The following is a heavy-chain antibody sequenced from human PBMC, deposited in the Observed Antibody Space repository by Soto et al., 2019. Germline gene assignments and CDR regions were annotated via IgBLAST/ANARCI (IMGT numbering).Heavy chain of an antibody. CDR2: ISGSGGST. J-gene: IGHJ4*02. CDR1: GFTFSSYA. V-gene: IGHV3-23*01. Sequence: GGSLRLSCAASGFTFSSYAMSWVRQAPGKGLEWVSAISGSGGSTYYADSVKGRFTISRDNSKNTLYLQMNSLRAEDTAVYYCAKDKSLGGYSGYDYGDCDDYWGQGTLVTVSS. CDR3: AKDKSLGGYSGYDYGDCDDY. D-gene: IGHD5-12*01.